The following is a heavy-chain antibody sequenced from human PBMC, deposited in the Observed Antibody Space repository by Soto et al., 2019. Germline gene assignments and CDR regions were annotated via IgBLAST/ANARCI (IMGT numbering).Heavy chain of an antibody. CDR1: GGSVSSYY. J-gene: IGHJ4*02. CDR2: IHYSGST. Sequence: ETLSLTCTVSGGSVSSYYWSWIRQPPGKGLEWIGYIHYSGSTTNPSLKSRVTISVDTSKNQFSLKLSSVTAADTAVYYCAREEVVRYFGVWGQGTLVTVSS. D-gene: IGHD3-9*01. V-gene: IGHV4-59*02. CDR3: AREEVVRYFGV.